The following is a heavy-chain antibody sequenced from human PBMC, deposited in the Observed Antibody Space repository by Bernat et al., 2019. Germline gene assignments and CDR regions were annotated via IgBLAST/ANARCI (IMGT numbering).Heavy chain of an antibody. CDR2: IWYDGSNE. CDR1: GLSFSSHG. J-gene: IGHJ4*02. D-gene: IGHD3-22*01. CDR3: ARAKNDYDNSGFGALDY. Sequence: VQLAESGGGAVLPGRSLRLSCAASGLSFSSHGMHWVRQAPGKGLEWVAVIWYDGSNEYYLDSVKGRFTISRDNSKNTLYLQMNSLRAEDTAVYYCARAKNDYDNSGFGALDYWGQGTLVTVSS. V-gene: IGHV3-33*01.